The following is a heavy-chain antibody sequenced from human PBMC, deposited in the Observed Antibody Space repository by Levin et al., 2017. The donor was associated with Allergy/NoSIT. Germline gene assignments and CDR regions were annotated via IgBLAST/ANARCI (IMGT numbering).Heavy chain of an antibody. D-gene: IGHD2-15*01. J-gene: IGHJ4*02. Sequence: GGSLRLSCVASGFTFSSYSMSWVRLPPGKGLEWVSPIDARGGSIYYTDSVKGRFTISRDNSKNTLYLQMNSLRVEDTAVYYCAKQGPSGYYDYWGQGTLVTVSS. V-gene: IGHV3-23*01. CDR3: AKQGPSGYYDY. CDR2: IDARGGSI. CDR1: GFTFSSYS.